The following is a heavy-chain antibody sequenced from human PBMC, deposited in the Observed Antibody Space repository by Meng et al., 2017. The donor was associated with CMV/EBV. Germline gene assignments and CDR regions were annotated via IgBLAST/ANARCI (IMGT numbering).Heavy chain of an antibody. CDR3: ASRTRTHAFDI. Sequence: GESLKISRKGSGYSFTSYWIGWVRQTPGKGLEWMGIIYPGDSDTRYSPSFQGQVTISADKSISTAYLQWSSLKASDTAMYYCASRTRTHAFDIWGQGTMVTVSS. CDR1: GYSFTSYW. CDR2: IYPGDSDT. D-gene: IGHD3/OR15-3a*01. J-gene: IGHJ3*02. V-gene: IGHV5-51*01.